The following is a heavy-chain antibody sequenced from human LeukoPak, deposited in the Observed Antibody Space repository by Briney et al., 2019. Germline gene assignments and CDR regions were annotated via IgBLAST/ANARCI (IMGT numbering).Heavy chain of an antibody. CDR3: ASTVTTLYYYYGMDV. CDR1: GYTFTSYA. D-gene: IGHD4-17*01. CDR2: INAGNGNT. Sequence: ASVKVSCKASGYTFTSYAMHWVRQAPGQRLEWMGWINAGNGNTKCSQKFQGRVTITRDTSASTAYMELSSLRSEDTAVYYCASTVTTLYYYYGMDVWGQGTTVTVSS. V-gene: IGHV1-3*01. J-gene: IGHJ6*02.